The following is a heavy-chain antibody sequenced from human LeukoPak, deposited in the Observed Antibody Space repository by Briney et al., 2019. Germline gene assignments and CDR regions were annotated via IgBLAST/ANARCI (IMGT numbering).Heavy chain of an antibody. CDR3: ARLLRGYYYYGMDV. CDR2: INPNSGGT. Sequence: ASVTVSCKASGYTFTGYYMHWVRQAPGQGLEWMGWINPNSGGTNYAQKFQGRVTMTRDTSISTAYMELSRLRSDDTAVYYCARLLRGYYYYGMDVWGQGTTVTVSS. D-gene: IGHD1-26*01. J-gene: IGHJ6*02. CDR1: GYTFTGYY. V-gene: IGHV1-2*02.